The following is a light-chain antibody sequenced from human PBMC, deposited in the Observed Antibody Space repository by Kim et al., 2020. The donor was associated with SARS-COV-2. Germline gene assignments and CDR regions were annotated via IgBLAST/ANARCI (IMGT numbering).Light chain of an antibody. CDR2: DVT. V-gene: IGLV2-8*01. CDR1: SSDVGGYNY. J-gene: IGLJ2*01. Sequence: QSALTQPPSASGSPGQSVTISCTGTSSDVGGYNYVSWYQQYPGKVPKLMIYDVTKRPSGVPDRFSGSKSGNTASLTVSGLQAEDEADYYCSSYGGSNNLLFGGGTQLTVL. CDR3: SSYGGSNNLL.